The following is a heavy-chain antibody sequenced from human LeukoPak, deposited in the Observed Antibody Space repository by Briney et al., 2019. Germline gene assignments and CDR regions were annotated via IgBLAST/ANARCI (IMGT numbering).Heavy chain of an antibody. CDR1: GFTVSDYY. D-gene: IGHD3-22*01. CDR2: IYSGGKT. CDR3: ARINYYDGSGFYRDY. Sequence: GGSLRLSCAVSGFTVSDYYMSWVRQAPGKGLEWVSVIYSGGKTYYADSVKGRFTISRDDSKDTLHLQMNSMRAEDTAVYYCARINYYDGSGFYRDYWGQGTLVTVSS. J-gene: IGHJ4*02. V-gene: IGHV3-53*01.